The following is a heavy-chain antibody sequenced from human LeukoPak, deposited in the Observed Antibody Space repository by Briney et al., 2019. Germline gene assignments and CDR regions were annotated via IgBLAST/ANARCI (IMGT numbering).Heavy chain of an antibody. D-gene: IGHD3-22*01. V-gene: IGHV3-9*03. CDR3: AKGDNGDSSGYYLDY. Sequence: QSGGSLRLSCAASGFTFDDYGMHWVRQAPGKGLEWVSGISWNSGSIGYADSVKGRFTISRDNAKNSLYLQMNSLRAEDMALYYCAKGDNGDSSGYYLDYWGQGTLVTVSS. CDR2: ISWNSGSI. CDR1: GFTFDDYG. J-gene: IGHJ4*02.